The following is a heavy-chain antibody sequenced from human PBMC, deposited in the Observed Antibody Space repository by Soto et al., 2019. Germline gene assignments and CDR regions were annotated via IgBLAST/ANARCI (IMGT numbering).Heavy chain of an antibody. CDR1: GFTFSSYA. V-gene: IGHV3-23*01. CDR3: AKDRPNTAMVRYVDYYYGMDV. Sequence: PGGSLRLSCAASGFTFSSYAMSWVRQALGKGLEWVSAISGSGGSTYYADSVKGRFTISRDNSKNTLYLQMNSLRAEDTAVYYCAKDRPNTAMVRYVDYYYGMDVWGQGTTVTVSS. CDR2: ISGSGGST. J-gene: IGHJ6*02. D-gene: IGHD5-18*01.